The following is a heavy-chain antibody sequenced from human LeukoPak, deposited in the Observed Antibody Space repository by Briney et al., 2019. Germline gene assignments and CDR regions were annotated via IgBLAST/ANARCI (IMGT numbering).Heavy chain of an antibody. CDR2: IYYSGST. CDR3: ARGYWGSYTGYYFDY. Sequence: PSETLSLTCTVSGGSISSSSYYWGWIRQPPGKGLEWIGSIYYSGSTYYNPSLKSRVTISVDTSKNQFSLKLSSVIAADTAVYYCARGYWGSYTGYYFDYWGQGTLVTVSS. D-gene: IGHD1-26*01. J-gene: IGHJ4*02. V-gene: IGHV4-39*07. CDR1: GGSISSSSYY.